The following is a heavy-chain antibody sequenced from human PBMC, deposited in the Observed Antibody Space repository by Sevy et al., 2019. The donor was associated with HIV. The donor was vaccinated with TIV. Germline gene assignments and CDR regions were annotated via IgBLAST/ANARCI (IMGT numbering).Heavy chain of an antibody. Sequence: GGSLRLSCAASGFTFSSYAMSWVRQAPGKGLEWVSAISGSGGSTYYADSVKGRFTISRDNSKNTLYLQMNSLRAEDTAVYYCAKVLGVLGSSSALDYWGQGTLVTVSS. J-gene: IGHJ4*02. CDR2: ISGSGGST. CDR1: GFTFSSYA. D-gene: IGHD6-6*01. V-gene: IGHV3-23*01. CDR3: AKVLGVLGSSSALDY.